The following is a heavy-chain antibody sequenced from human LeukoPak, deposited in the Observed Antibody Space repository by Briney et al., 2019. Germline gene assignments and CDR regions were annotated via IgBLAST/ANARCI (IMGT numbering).Heavy chain of an antibody. CDR1: GFTFSRYS. V-gene: IGHV3-48*04. CDR3: ASAKFDY. CDR2: ITNSSNNI. J-gene: IGHJ4*02. Sequence: GGSLRLSCAASGFTFSRYSMNWVRQAPGKGLEWVSYITNSSNNIYYADSVKGRFTVSRDSAKNSLYLQMNSLRAEDTAVYYCASAKFDYWGQGTLVTVSS.